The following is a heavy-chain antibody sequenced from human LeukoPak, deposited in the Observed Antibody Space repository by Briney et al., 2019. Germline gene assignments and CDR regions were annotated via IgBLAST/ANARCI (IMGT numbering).Heavy chain of an antibody. D-gene: IGHD3-22*01. V-gene: IGHV3-23*01. J-gene: IGHJ4*02. CDR2: ISGSGGST. Sequence: GGSLGLSCAASGFTFSSYAMSWVRQAPGKGLEWVSAISGSGGSTYYADSVKGRFTISRDNSKNTLYLQMNSLRAEDTAVYYCAKIVVRGRGTDYWGQGTLVTVSS. CDR1: GFTFSSYA. CDR3: AKIVVRGRGTDY.